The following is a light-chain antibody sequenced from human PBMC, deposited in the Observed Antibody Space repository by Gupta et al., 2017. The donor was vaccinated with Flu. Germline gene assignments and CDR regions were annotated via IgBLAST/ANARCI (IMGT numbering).Light chain of an antibody. CDR1: GSDVGTHIR. Sequence: QSALTQPPSASGSPVQSVTISCTGTGSDVGTHIRVSWYRQPPGTAPKLIICEVSNRPPGVPDRFSGSKSGNTASLTISGLQGEDEADYYCSSYTTSYTFVFGTGTKVTVL. CDR2: EVS. J-gene: IGLJ1*01. V-gene: IGLV2-18*02. CDR3: SSYTTSYTFV.